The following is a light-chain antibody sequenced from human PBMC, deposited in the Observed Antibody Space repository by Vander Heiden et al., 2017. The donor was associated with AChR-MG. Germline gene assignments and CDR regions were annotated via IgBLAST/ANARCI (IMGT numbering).Light chain of an antibody. CDR1: SLRAYY. Sequence: SSELTQDPTVSVALGQTVRITCQGDSLRAYYANWYQQKPGQAPLLVLYGENNRPSGIPDRFSGSTSVNTASLTITGAQAEDEAVYYCNSRDSSANHYVVFGGGTKLTVL. J-gene: IGLJ2*01. V-gene: IGLV3-19*01. CDR2: GEN. CDR3: NSRDSSANHYVV.